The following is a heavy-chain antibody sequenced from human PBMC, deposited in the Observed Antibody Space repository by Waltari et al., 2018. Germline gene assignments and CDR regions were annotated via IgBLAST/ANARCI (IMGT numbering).Heavy chain of an antibody. V-gene: IGHV4-59*12. CDR2: IYYSGST. J-gene: IGHJ4*02. CDR1: GGSLTSNY. CDR3: ARGVGSGDYNLDY. Sequence: QVQLQESGPGLVKPSETLSLTCAVSGGSLTSNYWSWIRQPPGKGMEWIAYIYYSGSTHYNPSLRSRLTISVDTSKNQFSLNMSSVTATDTAVYYCARGVGSGDYNLDYWGQGTLVTVSS. D-gene: IGHD4-17*01.